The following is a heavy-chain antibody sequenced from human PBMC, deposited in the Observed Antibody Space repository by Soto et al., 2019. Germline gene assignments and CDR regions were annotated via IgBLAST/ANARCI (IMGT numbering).Heavy chain of an antibody. CDR3: AYIAAAGEYFHH. CDR2: IYHSVST. Sequence: QVRLQESGPGLVKPSGTLSLTCAVSGGSISSSNWWSWVRQPPGKGLEWIGAIYHSVSTNYNPSLTRRVTISVDKSKNQFSLKMSSVTAADTAVYYCAYIAAAGEYFHHWGQGTLVTVSS. V-gene: IGHV4-4*02. D-gene: IGHD6-13*01. CDR1: GGSISSSNW. J-gene: IGHJ1*01.